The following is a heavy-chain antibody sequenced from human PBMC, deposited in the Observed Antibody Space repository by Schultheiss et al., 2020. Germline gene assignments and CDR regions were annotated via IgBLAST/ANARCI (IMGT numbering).Heavy chain of an antibody. CDR3: ARELGIAVAFFDY. CDR1: GGSIDSRNW. Sequence: SETLSLTCAVSGGSIDSRNWWGWVRQSPGKGLEWIGEIYHSGSTNYNPSLKSRVTMSIDKPKNQFSLKLSSVTAADTAVYYCARELGIAVAFFDYWGQGTLVTVSS. CDR2: IYHSGST. J-gene: IGHJ4*02. V-gene: IGHV4-4*02. D-gene: IGHD6-19*01.